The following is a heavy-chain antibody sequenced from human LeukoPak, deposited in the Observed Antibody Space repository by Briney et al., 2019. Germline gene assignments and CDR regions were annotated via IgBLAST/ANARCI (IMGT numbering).Heavy chain of an antibody. CDR3: ARVYCSSTSCYFDP. V-gene: IGHV4-39*07. CDR2: IYYSGST. J-gene: IGHJ5*02. Sequence: SETLSLTCTVSGGSISSSSYYWGWIRQPPGKGLEWIGSIYYSGSTYYNPSLKSRVTISVDTSKNRFSLKLSSVTAADTAVYYCARVYCSSTSCYFDPWGQGTLVTVSS. CDR1: GGSISSSSYY. D-gene: IGHD2-2*01.